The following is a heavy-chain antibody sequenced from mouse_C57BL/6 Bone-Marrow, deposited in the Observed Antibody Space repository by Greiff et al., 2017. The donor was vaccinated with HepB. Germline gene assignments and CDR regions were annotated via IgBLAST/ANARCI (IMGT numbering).Heavy chain of an antibody. Sequence: EVHLVESGGGLVKPGGSLKLSCAASGFTFSDYGMHWVRQAPEKGLEWVAYISSGSSTIYYAETVKCRVTISRDNAKNTLFLQMTSLRSEDTAMYYCARPHYYGSSYGYFDVWGTGTTVTVSS. CDR1: GFTFSDYG. V-gene: IGHV5-17*01. J-gene: IGHJ1*03. CDR3: ARPHYYGSSYGYFDV. CDR2: ISSGSSTI. D-gene: IGHD1-1*01.